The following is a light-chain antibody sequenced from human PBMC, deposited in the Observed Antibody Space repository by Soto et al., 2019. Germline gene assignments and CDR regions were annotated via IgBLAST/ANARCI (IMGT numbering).Light chain of an antibody. V-gene: IGKV3-11*01. CDR2: DAS. CDR1: QSVSTY. J-gene: IGKJ4*01. CDR3: QQGSNWPPGLT. Sequence: DIVLTQSPATLSLSPGKRAALSCRASQSVSTYLAWYQQKPGQAPRLLIYDASIRATGIPARFSGSGSGTDFTLTISSLEPEDFAVYYCQQGSNWPPGLTFGGGTKVDIK.